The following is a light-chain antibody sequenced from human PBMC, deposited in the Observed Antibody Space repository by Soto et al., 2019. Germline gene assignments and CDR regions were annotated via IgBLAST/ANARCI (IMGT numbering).Light chain of an antibody. CDR1: SSDVGAYDF. CDR3: SSYTISSTRV. J-gene: IGLJ1*01. CDR2: EVS. V-gene: IGLV2-14*03. Sequence: QSALTQPASVSGSPGQSITISCTGTSSDVGAYDFVSWYQQHPDKAPKLMIYEVSNRPSGVSNRCSGSKSVNTATLTISGLQDEDEADYYCSSYTISSTRVFGTGTKVTFL.